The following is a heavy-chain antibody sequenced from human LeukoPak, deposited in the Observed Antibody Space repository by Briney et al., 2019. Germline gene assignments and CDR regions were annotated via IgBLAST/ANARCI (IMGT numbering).Heavy chain of an antibody. CDR3: AKDIKAAASPTPGWFDP. J-gene: IGHJ5*02. V-gene: IGHV3-33*06. CDR2: IWYDGSNK. D-gene: IGHD6-13*01. CDR1: GFTFSSYG. Sequence: PGGSLRLSCAASGFTFSSYGMHWVRQAPGKGLEWVAVIWYDGSNKYYADSVKGRFTISRDNSKNTLYLQMNSLRAEDTAVYYCAKDIKAAASPTPGWFDPRGQGTLVTVSS.